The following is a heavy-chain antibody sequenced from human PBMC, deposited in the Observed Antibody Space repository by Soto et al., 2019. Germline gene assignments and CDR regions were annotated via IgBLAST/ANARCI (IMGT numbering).Heavy chain of an antibody. CDR3: ARAGSTGDYDSSGYYLVDY. Sequence: HPGGSLRLSCAASGFTFSNYGFHWARQAPGKGLEWVAVISYDGISEYYADSVKGRFTISRDNPKNTLYLQMKSLRTEDTAVYYCARAGSTGDYDSSGYYLVDYWGRGILVTVSS. D-gene: IGHD3-22*01. CDR1: GFTFSNYG. CDR2: ISYDGISE. V-gene: IGHV3-30-3*01. J-gene: IGHJ4*02.